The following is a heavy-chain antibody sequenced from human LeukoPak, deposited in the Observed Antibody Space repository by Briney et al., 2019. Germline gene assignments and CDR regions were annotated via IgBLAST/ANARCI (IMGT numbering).Heavy chain of an antibody. D-gene: IGHD5-24*01. CDR2: VTAFNENT. CDR3: ARNTYGYKFSMDV. V-gene: IGHV1-18*04. J-gene: IGHJ6*03. Sequence: ASVKVSFKASGYTFTSYYMHWVRQAPGQGLEGVGWVTAFNENTHYSRKVQGRVTMTRDASTSTAYMELRSLRSDDTAVYYCARNTYGYKFSMDVWGKGTTVTVSS. CDR1: GYTFTSYY.